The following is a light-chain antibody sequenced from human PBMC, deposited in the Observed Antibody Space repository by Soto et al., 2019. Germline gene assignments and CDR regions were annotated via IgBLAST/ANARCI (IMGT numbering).Light chain of an antibody. CDR2: GAS. CDR3: QQYACSPRT. Sequence: EIVFTQSPGTLSLSPGERATLFCRASQTITPSQLAWYQQKPGQAPRVLIFGASNRATGIPDRFSGSGSGTDFTLTISRLEPEDFAIYYCQQYACSPRTFGQGGKVDI. CDR1: QTITPSQ. V-gene: IGKV3-20*01. J-gene: IGKJ1*01.